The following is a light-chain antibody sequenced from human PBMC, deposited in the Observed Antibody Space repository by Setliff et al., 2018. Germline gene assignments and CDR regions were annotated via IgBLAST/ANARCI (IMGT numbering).Light chain of an antibody. CDR2: EVG. CDR1: NNDVGAYNY. J-gene: IGLJ1*01. Sequence: QSVLTQPASVSGSPGQSVTISCTGTNNDVGAYNYVSWYQQHPGKAPKLMIYEVGNRPSGVSNRFSGSKSGNTASLTISGLQAEDEADYYCSSYTSRSQVFGTGTKVTVL. CDR3: SSYTSRSQV. V-gene: IGLV2-14*01.